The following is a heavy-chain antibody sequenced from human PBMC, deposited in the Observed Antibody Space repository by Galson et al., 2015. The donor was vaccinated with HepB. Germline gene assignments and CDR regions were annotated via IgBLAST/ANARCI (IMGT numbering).Heavy chain of an antibody. V-gene: IGHV3-66*01. D-gene: IGHD3-3*01. Sequence: SLRLSCAASGFTVGNIYMRWVRQVPGKGLVWVSLIYGGGMTYYADSVEGRFTISTDNSQNTLSLQMNGLRPEDTAVYYCAGNGAIDFFETGGNMGVWGKGTTLIGSS. CDR1: GFTVGNIY. CDR3: AGNGAIDFFETGGNMGV. CDR2: IYGGGMT. J-gene: IGHJ6*03.